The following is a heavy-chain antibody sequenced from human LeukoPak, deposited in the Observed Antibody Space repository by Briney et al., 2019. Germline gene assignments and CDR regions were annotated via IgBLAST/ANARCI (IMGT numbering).Heavy chain of an antibody. V-gene: IGHV4-61*05. D-gene: IGHD6-19*01. J-gene: IGHJ4*02. CDR2: IYYSGST. CDR3: ATRGYSSGCFDY. Sequence: PSETLSLTCTVSGGSISSSSYYWSWIRQPPGKGLEWIGYIYYSGSTNYNPSLKSRVTISVDTSKNQFSLKLSSVTAADTAVYYCATRGYSSGCFDYWGRGTLVTVSS. CDR1: GGSISSSSYY.